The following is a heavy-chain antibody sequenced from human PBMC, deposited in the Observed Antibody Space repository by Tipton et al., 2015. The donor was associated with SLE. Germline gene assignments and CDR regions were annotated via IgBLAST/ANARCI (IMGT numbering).Heavy chain of an antibody. D-gene: IGHD6-13*01. Sequence: TLSLTCTVSGGSISSGGYYWSWIRQPPGKGLEWIGEINHSGSTNYNPSLKSRVTISVDTSKNQFSLKLSSVTAADTAVYYCARDYSPEAYFDYWGQGTLVTVSS. CDR3: ARDYSPEAYFDY. V-gene: IGHV4-39*07. J-gene: IGHJ4*02. CDR2: INHSGST. CDR1: GGSISSGGYY.